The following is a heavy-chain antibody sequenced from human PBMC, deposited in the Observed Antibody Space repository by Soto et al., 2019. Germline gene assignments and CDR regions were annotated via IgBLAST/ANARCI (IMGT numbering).Heavy chain of an antibody. CDR2: IYHSGTT. J-gene: IGHJ5*02. CDR1: VFSIISFYF. CDR3: ARDSSGYYWFEQ. D-gene: IGHD3-22*01. V-gene: IGHV4-38-2*02. Sequence: SDTLSLTCSVSVFSIISFYFCFCIRQPPGKGPEWLGIIYHSGTTYYNPSVKGRVTISVDTSKNQFSLKMSSVTAADTAVYYCARDSSGYYWFEQWGKGTMVNVSS.